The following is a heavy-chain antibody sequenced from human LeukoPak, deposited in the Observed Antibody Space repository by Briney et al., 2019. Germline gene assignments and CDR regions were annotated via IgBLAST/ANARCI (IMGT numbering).Heavy chain of an antibody. CDR3: ARLDSEKFDY. V-gene: IGHV4-59*01. J-gene: IGHJ4*02. Sequence: SETLSLTCTVSGGSISSYHWRWVRQPPGKGLEWIGYVYYTGSTKYSPSLKSRLTISLDTSMNQFSLKLSSVTAADTALYYCARLDSEKFDYWGQGTLVTVSS. CDR1: GGSISSYH. CDR2: VYYTGST. D-gene: IGHD3-10*01.